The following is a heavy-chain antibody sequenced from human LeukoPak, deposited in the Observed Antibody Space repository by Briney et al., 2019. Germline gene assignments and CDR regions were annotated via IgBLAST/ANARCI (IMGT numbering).Heavy chain of an antibody. J-gene: IGHJ5*02. CDR3: ARDLWFDP. CDR2: IYHSGST. V-gene: IGHV4-59*01. CDR1: GGSISSYY. Sequence: SQTLSLTCTVSGGSISSYYWSWIRQPPGKGLEWIGYIYHSGSTNYNPSLKSQVTISVDTSKNQFSLKLSSVTAADTAVYYCARDLWFDPWGQGTLVTVSS.